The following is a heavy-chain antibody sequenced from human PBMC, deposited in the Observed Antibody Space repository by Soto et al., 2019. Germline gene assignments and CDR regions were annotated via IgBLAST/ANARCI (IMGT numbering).Heavy chain of an antibody. J-gene: IGHJ4*02. D-gene: IGHD2-21*01. CDR2: IKSDGSST. Sequence: EVQLVESGGGLVQPGGSLRLSCAASGFLFSTYWMFWVRQVPRKGLLWVSRIKSDGSSTSYADSVKGRFTISSDNTKNTLYLQMTSLRAEYTAVYYCAIGGGDYNYFDHWGQGILVTVSS. CDR3: AIGGGDYNYFDH. CDR1: GFLFSTYW. V-gene: IGHV3-74*01.